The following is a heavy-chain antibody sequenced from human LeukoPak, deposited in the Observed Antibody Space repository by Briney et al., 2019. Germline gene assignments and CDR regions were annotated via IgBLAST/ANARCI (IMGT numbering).Heavy chain of an antibody. V-gene: IGHV1-8*01. Sequence: GASVKVSCKASGYTFTSSDINWVRQAPGEGLEWVGWMNPHSGNTGYAQKFQGRVTMTRNTSIRTAYMELSSLRSEDTAVYYCARGPQARLWFGDYYYYYMDVWGKGTTVTVSS. J-gene: IGHJ6*03. CDR3: ARGPQARLWFGDYYYYYMDV. D-gene: IGHD3-10*01. CDR2: MNPHSGNT. CDR1: GYTFTSSD.